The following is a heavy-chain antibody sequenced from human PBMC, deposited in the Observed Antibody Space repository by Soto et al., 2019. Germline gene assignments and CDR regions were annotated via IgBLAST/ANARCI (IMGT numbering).Heavy chain of an antibody. CDR2: INHSGST. J-gene: IGHJ6*02. Sequence: SETLSLTCAVYGWSFSGYYWSWIRQPPGKGLEWIGEINHSGSTNYNPSLKSRVTISVDTSKNQFSLKLSSVTAADTAVYYCATMLITGTSGNYYSYYGMDVWGQGTTVTVSS. CDR3: ATMLITGTSGNYYSYYGMDV. V-gene: IGHV4-34*01. CDR1: GWSFSGYY. D-gene: IGHD1-20*01.